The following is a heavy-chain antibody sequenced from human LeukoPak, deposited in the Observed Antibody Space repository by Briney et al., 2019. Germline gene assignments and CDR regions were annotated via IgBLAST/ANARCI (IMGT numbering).Heavy chain of an antibody. CDR2: ISSSSSYI. J-gene: IGHJ4*02. D-gene: IGHD3-9*01. Sequence: GGSLRLSCAASGFTFSSYSMNWVRQAPGKGLEWGSSISSSSSYIYYADSVKGRFTISRDNAKNSLYLQMNSLRAEDTAVYYCARGLSYYDVLTGYYKPYDYWGQGALVTVSS. CDR1: GFTFSSYS. CDR3: ARGLSYYDVLTGYYKPYDY. V-gene: IGHV3-21*01.